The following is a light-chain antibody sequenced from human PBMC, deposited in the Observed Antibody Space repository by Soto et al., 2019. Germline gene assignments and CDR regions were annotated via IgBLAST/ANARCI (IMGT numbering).Light chain of an antibody. CDR1: QSVLYNSNNKNH. V-gene: IGKV4-1*01. CDR2: GAS. J-gene: IGKJ2*01. CDR3: QQYYSIPFT. Sequence: DFVMTQAPDSLAVSLGERATINCKSSQSVLYNSNNKNHLGWFQQKPGHPPKLLIYGASFRPSGVPDRFSGSGSGTYFTLTISSLQAADVAFYYCQQYYSIPFTVGQGTKLEI.